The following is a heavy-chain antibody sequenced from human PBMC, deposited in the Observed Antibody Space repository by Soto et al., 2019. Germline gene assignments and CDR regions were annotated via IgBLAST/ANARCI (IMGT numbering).Heavy chain of an antibody. V-gene: IGHV3-21*01. Sequence: EVQLVESGGGLVKPGGSLRLSCAASGFTFSSYSMNWVRQAPGKGLEWVSSISSSSSYIYYADSVKGRFTISRDNAKNSLYLQMNSLRAEDTAVYYCARTTLGYCSGGSCYPQVPVTFDSVWGQGTLVTVSS. CDR2: ISSSSSYI. D-gene: IGHD2-15*01. CDR3: ARTTLGYCSGGSCYPQVPVTFDSV. CDR1: GFTFSSYS. J-gene: IGHJ4*02.